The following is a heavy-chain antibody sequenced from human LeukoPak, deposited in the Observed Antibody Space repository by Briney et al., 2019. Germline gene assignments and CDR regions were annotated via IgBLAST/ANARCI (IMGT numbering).Heavy chain of an antibody. CDR2: ISSSSSYI. J-gene: IGHJ4*02. V-gene: IGHV3-21*01. CDR3: ARGVYSYGSPIYYFDY. Sequence: GGSLRLSCAASGFTFSSSSMSSVCDSLGKGLEWVSSISSSSSYIYYADSVEGRFTISRDNAKNSLYLQMNSLRAEDTAVYYCARGVYSYGSPIYYFDYWGQGTLVTVSS. D-gene: IGHD5-18*01. CDR1: GFTFSSSS.